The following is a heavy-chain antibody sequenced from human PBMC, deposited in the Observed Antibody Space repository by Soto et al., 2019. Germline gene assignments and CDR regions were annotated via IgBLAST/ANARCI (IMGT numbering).Heavy chain of an antibody. CDR3: ARGGKIAAAGIDY. V-gene: IGHV6-1*01. CDR1: GDSVSSNSAT. CDR2: TYYWLGWYN. D-gene: IGHD6-13*01. Sequence: SHTLSITCAISGDSVSSNSATWNWIRRSPSRGLEWLGMTYYWLGWYNDYAASVKSRISINPETSKNQLSLQLNSVTPEDTAVYFCARGGKIAAAGIDYWGQGILVNVSS. J-gene: IGHJ4*02.